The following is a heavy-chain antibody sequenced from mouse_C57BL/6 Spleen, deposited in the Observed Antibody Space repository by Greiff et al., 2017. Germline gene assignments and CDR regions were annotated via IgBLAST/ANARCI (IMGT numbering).Heavy chain of an antibody. CDR3: ARGYCGSSPLAY. D-gene: IGHD1-1*01. CDR1: GYTFTSYW. CDR2: IYPGSGST. V-gene: IGHV1-55*01. J-gene: IGHJ3*01. Sequence: QVQLQQPGAELVKPGASVKMSCKASGYTFTSYWITWVKQRPGQGLEWIGDIYPGSGSTNYNEKFKSKATLTVDTSSSTAYMQLSSLTSEDSAVYYCARGYCGSSPLAYWGQGTLVTVSA.